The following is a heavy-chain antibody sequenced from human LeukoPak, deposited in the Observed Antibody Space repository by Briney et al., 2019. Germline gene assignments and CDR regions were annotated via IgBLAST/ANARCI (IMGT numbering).Heavy chain of an antibody. Sequence: SQTLALTCAISWDSVSSNSAAWNWISQYPSRGVEWRGRTYYRSKWYTDYAVSVKGRIAINPATSKNQFSLPLNSVTPEDTAVYSGARAKGGSPLFDYWGQGTLVTVSS. J-gene: IGHJ4*02. D-gene: IGHD6-13*01. CDR3: ARAKGGSPLFDY. V-gene: IGHV6-1*01. CDR2: TYYRSKWYT. CDR1: WDSVSSNSAA.